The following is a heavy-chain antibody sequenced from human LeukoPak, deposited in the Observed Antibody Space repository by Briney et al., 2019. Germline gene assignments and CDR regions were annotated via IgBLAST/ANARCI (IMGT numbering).Heavy chain of an antibody. CDR3: AKDRCSNGVGCYYYYTDV. CDR1: RFTFSSYG. V-gene: IGHV3-30*02. D-gene: IGHD2-8*01. Sequence: GGSLRLSCAASRFTFSSYGKHWVRQAPGKGLEWVAYIQYDGSNEQYADSVKGRFSISRDSSKNILYLQMNSLRAEDTAVYYCAKDRCSNGVGCYYYYTDVWGKGITVTISS. CDR2: IQYDGSNE. J-gene: IGHJ6*03.